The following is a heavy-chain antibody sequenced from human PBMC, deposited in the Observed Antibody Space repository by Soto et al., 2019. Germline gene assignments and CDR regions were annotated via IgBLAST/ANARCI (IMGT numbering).Heavy chain of an antibody. CDR3: ARHRWDASSWYPFDY. D-gene: IGHD6-13*01. J-gene: IGHJ4*01. CDR1: GYSFTTYW. V-gene: IGHV5-51*01. Sequence: PGESLKISCKGSGYSFTTYWIGWVRQMPGKGLEWMGIIYPGDSDTRYSPSFQGQVTISADKSISTAYLQWSSLKASDTAIYYCARHRWDASSWYPFDYWGHGTLVTVSS. CDR2: IYPGDSDT.